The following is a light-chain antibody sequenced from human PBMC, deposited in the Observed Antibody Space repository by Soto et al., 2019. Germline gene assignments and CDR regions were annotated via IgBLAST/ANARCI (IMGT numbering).Light chain of an antibody. V-gene: IGLV1-47*01. J-gene: IGLJ2*01. CDR3: AAWDDSLSGFVV. Sequence: QSLLTQPPSASWTPRPRGTISCSGSSSDTGSNYVYWYQQLPGTAPKLLIYRNNQRPSGVPDRFSGSKSGTSASLAISGLRSEDEADYYCAAWDDSLSGFVVFGGGTKVTVL. CDR2: RNN. CDR1: SSDTGSNY.